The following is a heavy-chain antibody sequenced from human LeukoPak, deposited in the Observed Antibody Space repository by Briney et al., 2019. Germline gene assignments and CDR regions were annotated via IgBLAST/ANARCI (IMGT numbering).Heavy chain of an antibody. J-gene: IGHJ4*02. D-gene: IGHD3-22*01. V-gene: IGHV1-69*04. Sequence: ASVKVSCKASGGTFSSYAISWVRQASGQGLEWMGRIIPIFGIANYAQKFQGRVTITADKSTSTAYMELSSLRSEDTAVYYCARNYYDTPPDYWGQGTLVTVSS. CDR1: GGTFSSYA. CDR3: ARNYYDTPPDY. CDR2: IIPIFGIA.